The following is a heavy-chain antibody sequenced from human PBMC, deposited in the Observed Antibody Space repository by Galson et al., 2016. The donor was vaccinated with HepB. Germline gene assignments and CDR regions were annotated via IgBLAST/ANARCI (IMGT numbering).Heavy chain of an antibody. V-gene: IGHV2-70*04. Sequence: PALVKPTQTLTLTCTFSGLSLSTSGMRVSWIRQPPGKALEWLARIDWDDDKFYSTSLKTRLTISKDTSKNQVVLTLTNMDPVGTATYYCARMMWADNDYYFDSWGQGTLVTVSS. CDR1: GLSLSTSGMR. CDR3: ARMMWADNDYYFDS. J-gene: IGHJ4*02. CDR2: IDWDDDK. D-gene: IGHD1-26*01.